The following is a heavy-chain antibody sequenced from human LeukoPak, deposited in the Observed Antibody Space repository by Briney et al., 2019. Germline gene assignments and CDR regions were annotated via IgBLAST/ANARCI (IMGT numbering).Heavy chain of an antibody. CDR1: GFTFSSYS. Sequence: PGGSLRLSCAASGFTFSSYSMNWVRQAPGKGLEWVSSISSGSSYIYYADSVKGRFTISRDNAKNSLYLQMNSLRAEDTAVYYCARSSTGTTGIFDYWGQGTLVTVSS. J-gene: IGHJ4*02. D-gene: IGHD1-1*01. CDR3: ARSSTGTTGIFDY. CDR2: ISSGSSYI. V-gene: IGHV3-21*01.